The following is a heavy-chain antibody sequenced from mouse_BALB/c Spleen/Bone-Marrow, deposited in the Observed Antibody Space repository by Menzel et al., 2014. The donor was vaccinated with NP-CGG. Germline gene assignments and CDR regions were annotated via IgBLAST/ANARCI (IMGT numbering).Heavy chain of an antibody. CDR3: VGHGAAY. CDR2: IRSRSNKYAT. CDR1: GFTFNTYA. D-gene: IGHD3-3*01. V-gene: IGHV10-1*02. J-gene: IGHJ3*01. Sequence: EVQRVESGGGLVQPKGALTLSCAASGFTFNTYAMNWVRQAPGKGLEWVARIRSRSNKYATYYADTVKDRFTNSKDKSQSVLYLQRNNLKAEDTAMYYWVGHGAAYWGQGTLVTGSA.